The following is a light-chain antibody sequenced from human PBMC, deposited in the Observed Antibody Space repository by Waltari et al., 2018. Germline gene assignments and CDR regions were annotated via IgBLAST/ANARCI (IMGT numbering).Light chain of an antibody. V-gene: IGKV3-20*01. CDR3: QKYGRLPAT. CDR2: DAS. Sequence: EIVLTQSPGTLSLSPGEKATLACRASQSVSRPLAWYQQKPGQAPRLLIYDASIRATGIPDRFSGSGSGTDFSLTISRLEPEDFAVYYCQKYGRLPATFGQGTKVEIK. J-gene: IGKJ1*01. CDR1: QSVSRP.